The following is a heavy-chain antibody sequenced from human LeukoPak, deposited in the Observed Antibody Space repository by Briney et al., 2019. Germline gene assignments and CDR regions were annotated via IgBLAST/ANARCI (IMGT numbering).Heavy chain of an antibody. V-gene: IGHV3-64D*06. CDR3: VKAKVGATFHP. CDR1: GFTFSSYS. J-gene: IGHJ4*01. Sequence: PGGSLRLSCSASGFTFSSYSMHWVRQAPGKGPEYLSGINNNGGATQYVDSVKGRFTISRDNSKNTVYLQMSSLRPEDTAVYYCVKAKVGATFHPWGQGTLVTVSS. CDR2: INNNGGAT. D-gene: IGHD1-26*01.